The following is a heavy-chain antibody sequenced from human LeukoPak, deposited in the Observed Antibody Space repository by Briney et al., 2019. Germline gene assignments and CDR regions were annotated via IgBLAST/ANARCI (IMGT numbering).Heavy chain of an antibody. CDR2: IYTSGTT. CDR3: ARDTYYYDSSPNWFDP. J-gene: IGHJ5*02. D-gene: IGHD3-22*01. CDR1: GGSISSGSYY. V-gene: IGHV4-61*02. Sequence: SETLSLTCTVSGGSISSGSYYWSWIRQPAGKGLEWIGRIYTSGTTNYNPSLKSRVTISVDTSKNQFSLKLSSVTAADTAVYYCARDTYYYDSSPNWFDPWGQGTLVTVSS.